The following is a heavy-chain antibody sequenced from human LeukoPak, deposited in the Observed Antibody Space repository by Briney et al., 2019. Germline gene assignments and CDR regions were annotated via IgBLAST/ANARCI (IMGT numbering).Heavy chain of an antibody. V-gene: IGHV4-39*07. CDR1: GGSISSSSYY. Sequence: PSETLSLTCTVSGGSISSSSYYWGWIRQPPGKGLEWIGSIYYSGSTDYNPPLKSRLTISVDTSKNHFSLRLSSMTAADTAVYYCARVPSVIDAFDIWGRGTMVTVSS. CDR2: IYYSGST. J-gene: IGHJ3*02. CDR3: ARVPSVIDAFDI. D-gene: IGHD2-21*01.